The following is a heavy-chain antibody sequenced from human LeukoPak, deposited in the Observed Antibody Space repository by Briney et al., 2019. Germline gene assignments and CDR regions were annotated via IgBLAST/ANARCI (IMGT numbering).Heavy chain of an antibody. CDR1: GFTFSSYG. J-gene: IGHJ4*02. Sequence: GGSLRLSCAASGFTFSSYGMHWVRQAPGKGLEWVAFIQSDGGNKYYADSVKGRFTTSRDNSKNTLYLQMNSLRAEDTAVYYCSSKRTMIDFDYWGQGTLVTVSS. V-gene: IGHV3-30*02. D-gene: IGHD3-22*01. CDR3: SSKRTMIDFDY. CDR2: IQSDGGNK.